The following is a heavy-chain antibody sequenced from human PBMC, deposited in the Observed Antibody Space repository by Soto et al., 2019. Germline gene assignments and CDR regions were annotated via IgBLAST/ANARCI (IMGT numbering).Heavy chain of an antibody. J-gene: IGHJ4*02. Sequence: QVQLVQSGAEVKKPGASVKVSCKASGYTFTSYYMHWVRQAPGQGLEWMGIINPSGGSTSYAQKFQGRVTMTRDTSTSTVYMELSSLRSEDTAVYSCARDGRSSYSSVWYYFDYWGQGTLVTVSS. CDR3: ARDGRSSYSSVWYYFDY. CDR1: GYTFTSYY. D-gene: IGHD6-19*01. CDR2: INPSGGST. V-gene: IGHV1-46*01.